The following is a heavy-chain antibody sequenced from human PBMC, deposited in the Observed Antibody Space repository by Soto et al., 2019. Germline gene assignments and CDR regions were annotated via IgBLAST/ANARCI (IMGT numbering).Heavy chain of an antibody. Sequence: SETLSLTCTVSGGSISSSSYYWGWIRQPPGKGLEWIGSIYYSGSTYYNPSLKSRVTISVDTSKNQFSLKLSSVTAADTAVYYCARPYSSGWEFNYWGQGTLVTVSS. J-gene: IGHJ4*02. CDR3: ARPYSSGWEFNY. CDR1: GGSISSSSYY. CDR2: IYYSGST. D-gene: IGHD6-19*01. V-gene: IGHV4-39*01.